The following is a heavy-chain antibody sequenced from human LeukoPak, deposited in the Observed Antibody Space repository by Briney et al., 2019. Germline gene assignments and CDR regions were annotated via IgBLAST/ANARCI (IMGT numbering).Heavy chain of an antibody. J-gene: IGHJ6*03. V-gene: IGHV4-34*01. CDR1: GGSFSGYY. D-gene: IGHD3-10*01. CDR3: ARERGYYGSGSSNYYYYYYMDV. Sequence: SETLSLTCAVYGGSFSGYYWSWIRQPPGKGLEWIGEINHSGSTNYNPSLKGRVTISVDTSKNQFSLKLSSVTAADTAVYYCARERGYYGSGSSNYYYYYYMDVWGKGTTVTVSS. CDR2: INHSGST.